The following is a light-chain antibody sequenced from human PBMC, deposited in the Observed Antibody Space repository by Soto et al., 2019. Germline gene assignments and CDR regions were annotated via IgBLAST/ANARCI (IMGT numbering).Light chain of an antibody. J-gene: IGKJ5*01. CDR1: QSVSSSY. Sequence: EIVLTQSPGTLSLSPGERATLSCRASQSVSSSYLAWYQQKPGQAPRLLIYDASNRATGIPARFSGSGSGTDLTITISSLEPEDFEVYYCQQRSNWPLTFGQGTRLEIK. V-gene: IGKV3D-20*02. CDR2: DAS. CDR3: QQRSNWPLT.